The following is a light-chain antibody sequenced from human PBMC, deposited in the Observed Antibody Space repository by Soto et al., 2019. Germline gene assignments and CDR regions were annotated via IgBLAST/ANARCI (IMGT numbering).Light chain of an antibody. CDR1: TSDVGGYDY. V-gene: IGLV2-14*01. CDR3: TSYRTTTPYV. Sequence: QSALTQPASVSGSPGQSITISCTGTTSDVGGYDYVSWYQQHPGKGPKLLIYEVRNRPSGVSNRFSGSKSGNTASLTISGLQTDDEADYYCTSYRTTTPYVFGTGTKLTV. CDR2: EVR. J-gene: IGLJ1*01.